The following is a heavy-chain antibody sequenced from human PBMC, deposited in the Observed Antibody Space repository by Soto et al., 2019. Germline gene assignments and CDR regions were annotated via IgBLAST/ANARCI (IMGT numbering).Heavy chain of an antibody. Sequence: ASVKVSCKASGYTFTSYDINWVRQATGRGLEWMGWMNPNSGNTGYAQKFQGRVTMTRNTSISTAYMELSSLRSEDTAVYYCARGHIVVVIARGLDASGQGTMVLVSS. CDR3: ARGHIVVVIARGLDA. D-gene: IGHD2-21*01. CDR2: MNPNSGNT. J-gene: IGHJ5*01. CDR1: GYTFTSYD. V-gene: IGHV1-8*01.